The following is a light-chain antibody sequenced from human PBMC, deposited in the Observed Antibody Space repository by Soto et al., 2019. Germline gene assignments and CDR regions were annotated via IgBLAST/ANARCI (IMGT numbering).Light chain of an antibody. CDR3: QQSYSIPWT. CDR1: QSVSNNY. V-gene: IGKV3-20*01. J-gene: IGKJ1*01. CDR2: GAS. Sequence: EVVLTQSPGTLSLSPGERATLSCRASQSVSNNYLAWYQQKPGQAPRLLIYGASNRATGIPDRFSGSGSGTDFTLTISSLQPEDFATYYCQQSYSIPWTFGQGTKVDIK.